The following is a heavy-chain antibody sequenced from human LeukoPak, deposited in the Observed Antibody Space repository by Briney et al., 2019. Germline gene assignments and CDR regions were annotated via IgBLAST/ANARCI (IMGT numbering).Heavy chain of an antibody. CDR2: IFYSGIT. V-gene: IGHV4-31*03. Sequence: PSQTLSLTCTVSGDSISSAGYYWTWIRQHSGKGLEWIVHIFYSGITYYNPSLKSRVSISVDTSKNHFSLNLSSVTAADTAVYYCARTRRYCGGGSCYYFDYWGQGTLVTVSS. CDR1: GDSISSAGYY. CDR3: ARTRRYCGGGSCYYFDY. D-gene: IGHD2-15*01. J-gene: IGHJ4*02.